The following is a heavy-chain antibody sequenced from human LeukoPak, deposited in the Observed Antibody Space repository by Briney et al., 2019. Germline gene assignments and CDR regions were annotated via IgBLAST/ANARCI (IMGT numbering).Heavy chain of an antibody. CDR2: IYSGGST. V-gene: IGHV3-53*01. CDR1: GFTVSSNY. CDR3: ARGLVPHSSYWQWFDP. D-gene: IGHD3-22*01. Sequence: GGPLRLSCAASGFTVSSNYMSWVRQAPGKGLEWVSVIYSGGSTYYADSVKGRFTISRDNSKNTLYLQMNSLRAEDTAVYYCARGLVPHSSYWQWFDPWGQGTLVTVSS. J-gene: IGHJ5*02.